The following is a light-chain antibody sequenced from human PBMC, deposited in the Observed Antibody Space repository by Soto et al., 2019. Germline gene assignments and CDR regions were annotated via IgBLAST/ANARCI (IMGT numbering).Light chain of an antibody. J-gene: IGKJ1*01. CDR3: QQWGSSSWT. CDR2: GAS. Sequence: EIGLTQSPGTLSLSPGERATLSCRASQSASSTYLAWYQQKPGQAPRLLIYGASTRATGIPDRFSGSGSGTDFTLTISRREPEDFAVYYCQQWGSSSWTFGQGTKVEIK. V-gene: IGKV3-20*01. CDR1: QSASSTY.